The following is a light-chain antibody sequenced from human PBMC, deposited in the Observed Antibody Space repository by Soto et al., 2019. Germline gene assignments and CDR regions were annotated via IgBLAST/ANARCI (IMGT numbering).Light chain of an antibody. CDR1: QNIGTY. J-gene: IGKJ3*01. Sequence: DIQMPQSPSSLSASVGDRVTITCRASQNIGTYVNWYQQTSGKAPKLLIYASSSLHSGAPAGFSGRGSGTEFTLTMSSLQPEDFSTYSCQQSYSIPLTFGPGTKID. V-gene: IGKV1-39*01. CDR2: ASS. CDR3: QQSYSIPLT.